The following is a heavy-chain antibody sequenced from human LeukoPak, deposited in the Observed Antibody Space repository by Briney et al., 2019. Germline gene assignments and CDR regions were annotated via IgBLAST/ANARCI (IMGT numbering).Heavy chain of an antibody. CDR3: AKVGYSSGYHFDY. V-gene: IGHV3-23*01. D-gene: IGHD2-15*01. Sequence: PGGSLRLSCAASGFTFSSYAMSWVRQAPGKGLEWVSAISVSGGSTYYADSVKGRFTISRDNSKNTLYLQMNSLRAEDTAVYYCAKVGYSSGYHFDYWGQGTLVTVSS. CDR2: ISVSGGST. CDR1: GFTFSSYA. J-gene: IGHJ4*02.